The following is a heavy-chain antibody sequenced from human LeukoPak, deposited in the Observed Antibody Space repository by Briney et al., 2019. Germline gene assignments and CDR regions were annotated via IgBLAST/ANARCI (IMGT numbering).Heavy chain of an antibody. CDR1: GASITYGGYF. V-gene: IGHV4-31*03. CDR3: ARERGRLVDY. D-gene: IGHD6-25*01. Sequence: PSGTLSLTCTVSGASITYGGYFWGWIRQRPGKGLEWIGYMHYTESANYNPSLRSRVSISVDTSKNQISLKVNSVTAADTAVYFCARERGRLVDYWGQGTLVTVSS. CDR2: MHYTESA. J-gene: IGHJ4*02.